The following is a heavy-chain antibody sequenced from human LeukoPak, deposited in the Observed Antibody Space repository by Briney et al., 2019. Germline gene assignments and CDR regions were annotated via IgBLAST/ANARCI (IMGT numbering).Heavy chain of an antibody. D-gene: IGHD3-10*01. CDR2: INTDGSST. CDR1: GFTFSSYA. J-gene: IGHJ4*02. Sequence: GGSLRLSCAASGFTFSSYAMHWVRHAPGKGLVWVSRINTDGSSTYYADSVKGWFTISRDNSKNTLYLQMNSLRAEDTAVYYCAKDGLVWFGELNWGQGTLVTVSS. CDR3: AKDGLVWFGELN. V-gene: IGHV3-23*01.